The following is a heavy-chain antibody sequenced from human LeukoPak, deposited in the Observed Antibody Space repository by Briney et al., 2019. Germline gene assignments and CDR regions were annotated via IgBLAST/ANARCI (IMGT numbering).Heavy chain of an antibody. CDR2: TRHDGGRT. CDR3: AKDRRIVVVPAAPGTPSEAYYYYYMDV. D-gene: IGHD2-2*01. Sequence: PGGSLRLSCTTSGFIFSNYGMHWVRQAPGKGLEWVAFTRHDGGRTYYADSVKGRFTISRDNSRDTLYLEMNSLTAEDTAVYYCAKDRRIVVVPAAPGTPSEAYYYYYMDVWGKGTTVTVSS. J-gene: IGHJ6*03. V-gene: IGHV3-30*02. CDR1: GFIFSNYG.